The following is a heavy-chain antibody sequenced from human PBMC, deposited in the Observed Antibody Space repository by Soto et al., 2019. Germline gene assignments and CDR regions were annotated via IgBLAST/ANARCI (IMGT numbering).Heavy chain of an antibody. J-gene: IGHJ4*02. CDR2: IIPIFGTA. CDR1: GGTFSSYA. V-gene: IGHV1-69*12. D-gene: IGHD5-18*01. Sequence: QVQLVQSGAEVKKPGSSVKVSCKASGGTFSSYAISWVRQAPGQGLEWLGGIIPIFGTANYAQKFQGRVTINADESTSTAYMELRSLRSEETAVYYCARDPGDGQPGLPSDYWGQGTLVIVFS. CDR3: ARDPGDGQPGLPSDY.